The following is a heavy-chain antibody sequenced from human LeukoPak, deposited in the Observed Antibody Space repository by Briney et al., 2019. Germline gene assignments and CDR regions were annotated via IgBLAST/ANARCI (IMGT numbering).Heavy chain of an antibody. CDR3: ARLYCSGGSCFEEGYFDY. D-gene: IGHD2-15*01. CDR2: ISAYNGNT. CDR1: GYTFTSYG. J-gene: IGHJ4*02. Sequence: GASVKLSCTASGYTFTSYGISWVRQAPGQGLEWMGWISAYNGNTNHAQKLQGRVTMTTDASTSTAYMELRSLRSDDTAVYYCARLYCSGGSCFEEGYFDYWGQGTLVTVSS. V-gene: IGHV1-18*01.